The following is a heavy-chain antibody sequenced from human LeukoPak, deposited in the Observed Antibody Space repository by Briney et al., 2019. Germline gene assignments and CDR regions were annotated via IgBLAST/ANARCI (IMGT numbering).Heavy chain of an antibody. CDR2: VSAYNGNT. Sequence: ASVKVSCKASGYTFTSYGISWVRQAPAQGLEWVGWVSAYNGNTNYEQKLQGRVTMTTDTSTSTADMELRSLRSDDLAVYYCARELAALYYYGMDVWGQGTTVTVSS. J-gene: IGHJ6*02. CDR3: ARELAALYYYGMDV. CDR1: GYTFTSYG. D-gene: IGHD6-25*01. V-gene: IGHV1-18*03.